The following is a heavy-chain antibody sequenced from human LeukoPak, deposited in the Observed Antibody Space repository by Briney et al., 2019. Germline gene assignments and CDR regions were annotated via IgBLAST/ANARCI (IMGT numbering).Heavy chain of an antibody. CDR2: ISSGGSTI. Sequence: GGSLRLSCAASEFTFSNYEMNWVRQAPGKGLEWVSYISSGGSTIYYADSVKDRCTISRDNAKNSLYLQMNSLRAEDTAVYYSARDPNNGSGSYADYWGQGSLVTVSS. V-gene: IGHV3-48*03. CDR1: EFTFSNYE. CDR3: ARDPNNGSGSYADY. D-gene: IGHD3-10*01. J-gene: IGHJ4*02.